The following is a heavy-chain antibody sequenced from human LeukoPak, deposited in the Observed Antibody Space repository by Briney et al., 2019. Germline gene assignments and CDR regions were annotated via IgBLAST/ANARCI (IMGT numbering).Heavy chain of an antibody. CDR2: ISYDGSNK. J-gene: IGHJ4*02. Sequence: GGSLRLSCAASGFTFSSYAMHWVRQAPGKGLEWVAVISYDGSNKYYADSVKGRFTISRDNSKNTLYLQMNSLRAEDAAVYYCARSIAVGSPPNYWGQGTLVTVSS. CDR3: ARSIAVGSPPNY. D-gene: IGHD6-19*01. V-gene: IGHV3-30*04. CDR1: GFTFSSYA.